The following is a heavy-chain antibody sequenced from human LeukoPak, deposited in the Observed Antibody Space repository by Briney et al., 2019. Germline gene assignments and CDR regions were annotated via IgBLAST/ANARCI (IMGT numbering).Heavy chain of an antibody. Sequence: GASVKVSCKVSGYTLTELSMHWVRQAPGKGLEWMGGFDPEDGETIYAQKFQGRVTMTEDTSTDTAYMELSSLRSEDTAVYYCARDWGIAVAGTQNGDYWGQGTLVTVSS. CDR2: FDPEDGET. CDR3: ARDWGIAVAGTQNGDY. D-gene: IGHD6-19*01. CDR1: GYTLTELS. V-gene: IGHV1-24*01. J-gene: IGHJ4*02.